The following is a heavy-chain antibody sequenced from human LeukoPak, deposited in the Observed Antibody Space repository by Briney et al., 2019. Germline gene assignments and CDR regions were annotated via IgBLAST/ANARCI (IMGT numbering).Heavy chain of an antibody. CDR3: ARSDYYGSGSYPWDWFDP. V-gene: IGHV5-51*01. D-gene: IGHD3-10*01. CDR1: GIRFTSYW. CDR2: IYPGDSDT. J-gene: IGHJ5*02. Sequence: GGSLKISLKSFGIRFTSYWIGWGRPMPGKGVGGMGIIYPGDSDTRYSPSFQGQVTISADKSISTAYLQWSSLKASDTAMYYCARSDYYGSGSYPWDWFDPWGQGTLVTVSS.